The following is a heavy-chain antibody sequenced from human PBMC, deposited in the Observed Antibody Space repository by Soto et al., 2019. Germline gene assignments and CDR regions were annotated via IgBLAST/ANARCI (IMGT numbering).Heavy chain of an antibody. J-gene: IGHJ4*02. CDR2: IKQEGREK. V-gene: IGHV3-7*01. Sequence: EVQLEESGGTLVQPGGSLRLSCAASGLTFSNYWMSWVRQAPGKGLEWVANIKQEGREKYYVDSGSGRLTISRDNAKTSLYLHTSSLRAEATAVYYCTTVGGLAGQDWGPGTRVSVSS. CDR3: TTVGGLAGQD. D-gene: IGHD6-19*01. CDR1: GLTFSNYW.